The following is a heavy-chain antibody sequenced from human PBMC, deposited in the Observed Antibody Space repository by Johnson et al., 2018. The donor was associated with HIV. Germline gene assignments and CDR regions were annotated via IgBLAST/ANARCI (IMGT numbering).Heavy chain of an antibody. J-gene: IGHJ3*02. CDR2: IYSGGHT. CDR1: GFTVSSNY. V-gene: IGHV3-66*02. CDR3: AKDLPITMIGGDAFDI. D-gene: IGHD3-22*01. Sequence: VQLVESGGGLVQPGGSLRLSCAASGFTVSSNYLSWVRQAPGKGLEWVSLIYSGGHTYYADSATGRFTISRDNSKNTLYLQMNSLRAEDTAVYYCAKDLPITMIGGDAFDIWGQGTMVTVSS.